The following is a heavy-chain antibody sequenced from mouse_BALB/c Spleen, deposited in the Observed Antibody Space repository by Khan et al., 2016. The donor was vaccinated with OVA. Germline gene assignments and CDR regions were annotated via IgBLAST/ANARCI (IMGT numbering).Heavy chain of an antibody. CDR2: INTYTGEP. Sequence: QIQLVQSGPELMKPGATVKISCKASGYTFTNYGMNWVKQAPGKGLKWMGGINTYTGEPTYADDFKGRFAFSVDTSASTAYLQIYTLTTEDTATYFCARSNGNYWFADGGQGTLVTVAA. CDR1: GYTFTNYG. J-gene: IGHJ3*01. V-gene: IGHV9-3-1*01. CDR3: ARSNGNYWFAD. D-gene: IGHD2-1*01.